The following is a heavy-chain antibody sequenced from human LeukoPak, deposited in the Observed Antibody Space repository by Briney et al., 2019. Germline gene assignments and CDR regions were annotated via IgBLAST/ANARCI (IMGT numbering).Heavy chain of an antibody. CDR2: IYSGGST. CDR1: GFTVSSNY. J-gene: IGHJ3*02. CDR3: ARADSSGYYLVGGFDI. Sequence: PGGSLRLSCAASGFTVSSNYMSWVRQAPGKGLEWVSVIYSGGSTYYADSVKGRFTISRDNARNSLYLQMNSLRADDTAVYYCARADSSGYYLVGGFDIWGQGTIVTVSS. D-gene: IGHD3-22*01. V-gene: IGHV3-53*01.